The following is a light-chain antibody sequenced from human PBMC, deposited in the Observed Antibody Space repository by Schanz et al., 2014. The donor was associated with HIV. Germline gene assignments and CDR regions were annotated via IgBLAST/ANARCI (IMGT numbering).Light chain of an antibody. CDR2: DVN. CDR1: SSDIGAYNY. Sequence: QSALTQPASVAGSPGQPITISCTGTSSDIGAYNYVSWYQQHPGEAPKLLIYDVNNRPSGVSNRFSGAKSGNTASLTISALQAEDEADDSCSSYTNRDIFVVGTGT. CDR3: SSYTNRDIFV. J-gene: IGLJ1*01. V-gene: IGLV2-14*03.